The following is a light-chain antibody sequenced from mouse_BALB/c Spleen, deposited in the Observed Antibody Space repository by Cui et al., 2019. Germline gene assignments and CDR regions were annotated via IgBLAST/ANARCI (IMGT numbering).Light chain of an antibody. Sequence: LVKTQTPTFLLVSSGDGDTITCNSSQSVSNDVAWYQQKPGQSPKLRIYYASNLYTGVPDRFSGSGYGTDFTFTISTVQAEDVAAYFCQQDYSSPWTFGGGTKLEIK. CDR3: QQDYSSPWT. CDR1: QSVSND. CDR2: YAS. J-gene: IGKJ1*01. V-gene: IGKV6-32*01.